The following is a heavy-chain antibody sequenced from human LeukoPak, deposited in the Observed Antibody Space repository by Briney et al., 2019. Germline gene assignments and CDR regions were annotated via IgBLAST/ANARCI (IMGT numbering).Heavy chain of an antibody. Sequence: ASVKVSCKASGYTFTGYYMHWVRQAPGQGLEWMGWINTNSGGTNYAQKFQGRVTVTRDTSISTAYMELSRLRSDDTAVYYCARVATVSYARRYFQHWGQGTLVTVSS. V-gene: IGHV1-2*02. J-gene: IGHJ1*01. CDR1: GYTFTGYY. CDR2: INTNSGGT. D-gene: IGHD4-17*01. CDR3: ARVATVSYARRYFQH.